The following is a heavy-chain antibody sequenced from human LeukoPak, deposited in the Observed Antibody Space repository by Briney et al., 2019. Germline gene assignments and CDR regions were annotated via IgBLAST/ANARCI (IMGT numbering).Heavy chain of an antibody. CDR2: ISGSGGST. V-gene: IGHV3-23*01. CDR3: AKILNYYDSSGYYYFDY. CDR1: GFTFSSYS. J-gene: IGHJ4*02. D-gene: IGHD3-22*01. Sequence: AGGSLRLSCAASGFTFSSYSMNWVRQAPGKGLEWVSAISGSGGSTYYADSVKGRFTISRDNSKNTLYLQMNSLRAEDTAVYYCAKILNYYDSSGYYYFDYWGQGTLVTVSS.